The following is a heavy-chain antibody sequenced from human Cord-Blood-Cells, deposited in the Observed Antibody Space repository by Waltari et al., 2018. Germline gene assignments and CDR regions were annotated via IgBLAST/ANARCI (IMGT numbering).Heavy chain of an antibody. CDR2: IYYSGST. V-gene: IGHV4-39*01. CDR1: GGSISSSSYY. D-gene: IGHD4-17*01. J-gene: IGHJ5*02. CDR3: AVTVTNWFDP. Sequence: QLQLQESGPGLVKPSETLSLTCTVSGGSISSSSYYWGWIRQPPGKGLEWIGGIYYSGSTYSNPSLKRRVTISVDTSKNQFSLKLSSVTAADTAVCYCAVTVTNWFDPWGQGTLVTVSS.